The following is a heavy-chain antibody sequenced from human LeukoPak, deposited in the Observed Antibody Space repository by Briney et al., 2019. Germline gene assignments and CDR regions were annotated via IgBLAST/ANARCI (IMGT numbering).Heavy chain of an antibody. CDR1: GYSISSGYY. CDR2: IYYSGST. Sequence: SETLSLTCTVSGYSISSGYYWGWIRQPPGKGLEWIGSIYYSGSTYYNPSLKSRVTISVDTSKNQFSLKLSSVTAADTAVYYCASHSDLQQLSHWGQGTLVTVSS. D-gene: IGHD6-13*01. CDR3: ASHSDLQQLSH. V-gene: IGHV4-38-2*02. J-gene: IGHJ4*02.